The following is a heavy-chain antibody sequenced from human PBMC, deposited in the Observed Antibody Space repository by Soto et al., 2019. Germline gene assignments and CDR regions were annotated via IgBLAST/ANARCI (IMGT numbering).Heavy chain of an antibody. V-gene: IGHV2-5*01. CDR2: IYWYDDK. CDR3: IQSRCGGDCRQSYASYYYSRMDV. D-gene: IGHD2-21*02. Sequence: QITLKESGPTLVKPTQTLTLTCTFSAFSLSTAGVGVGWIRQHPGNALEWLALIYWYDDKRYRPSLRSRLTITKDTTRNQVVLPMTNMDPVNTATYYCIQSRCGGDCRQSYASYYYSRMDVWDQGSTVTVYS. J-gene: IGHJ6*02. CDR1: AFSLSTAGVG.